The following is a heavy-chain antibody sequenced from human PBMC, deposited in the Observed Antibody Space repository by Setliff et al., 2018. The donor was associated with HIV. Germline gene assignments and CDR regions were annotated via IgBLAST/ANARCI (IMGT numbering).Heavy chain of an antibody. V-gene: IGHV4-59*01. Sequence: SETLSLTCSVSGGSFSGYYWSWIRQPPGKGLEWIGYIYIYNSGSTTYNPSVKGRFTTSRDNSKNTLYLQMNSLRAEDTAVYYCAKDKRFGEYRPFDYWGQGTLVTVSS. J-gene: IGHJ4*02. D-gene: IGHD3-10*01. CDR2: IYNSGST. CDR3: AKDKRFGEYRPFDY. CDR1: GGSFSGYY.